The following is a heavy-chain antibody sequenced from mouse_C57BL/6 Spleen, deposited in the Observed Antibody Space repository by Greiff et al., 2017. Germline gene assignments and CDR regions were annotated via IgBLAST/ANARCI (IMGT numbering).Heavy chain of an antibody. D-gene: IGHD2-3*01. V-gene: IGHV5-16*01. J-gene: IGHJ1*03. CDR3: ASGLYDGYYVWYCDV. CDR1: GFTFSDYY. Sequence: EVQVVESEGGLVQPGSSMKLSCTASGFTFSDYYMAWVRQVPEKGLEWVANINYDGSTTYYLDSLKSRFIISRDNAKNILYLQMSSLKSEDTAQYYCASGLYDGYYVWYCDVLGTGTTGTVSS. CDR2: INYDGSTT.